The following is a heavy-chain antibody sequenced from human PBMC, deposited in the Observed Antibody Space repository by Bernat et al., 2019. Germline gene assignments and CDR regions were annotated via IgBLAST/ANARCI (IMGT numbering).Heavy chain of an antibody. V-gene: IGHV1-69*01. CDR1: GGTFSRHA. Sequence: QVQLVQSGAEVKKPGSSVKVSCKASGGTFSRHAINWVRQAPGQGLEWMGGIIPLFGTASYAQKFQGRVTITADESTSTAYMDLSSLRSEDTAVYYCARGSSDCSRSSCPYDYWGQRILVTVSS. J-gene: IGHJ4*02. CDR3: ARGSSDCSRSSCPYDY. D-gene: IGHD2-2*01. CDR2: IIPLFGTA.